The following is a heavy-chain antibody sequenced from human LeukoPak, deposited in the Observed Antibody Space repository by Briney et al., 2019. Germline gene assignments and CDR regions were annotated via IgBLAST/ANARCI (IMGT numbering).Heavy chain of an antibody. D-gene: IGHD3-22*01. CDR2: ISAYNGNT. CDR1: GYTFTCYG. J-gene: IGHJ4*02. V-gene: IGHV1-18*01. CDR3: ARPRYYYDSSGYYPYYFDY. Sequence: ASVKVSCKASGYTFTCYGISWVRQAPGQGLEWMGWISAYNGNTNYAQKLQGRVTMTTDTSTSTAYMELRSLRSDDTAVYYCARPRYYYDSSGYYPYYFDYWGQGTLVTVSS.